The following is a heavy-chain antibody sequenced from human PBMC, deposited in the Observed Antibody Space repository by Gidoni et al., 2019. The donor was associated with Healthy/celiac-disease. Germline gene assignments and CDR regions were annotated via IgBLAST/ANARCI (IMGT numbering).Heavy chain of an antibody. V-gene: IGHV3-21*01. CDR3: ARGGRLSGSTY. Sequence: EVQLVESGGGLVKPGGSLRLSCAASGFTFSSSSMNWVRQDPGKGLAWVSSISRSSSYIYYADSVKGRFTISRDNAKSSLYLQMNSLRAEDTAVYYCARGGRLSGSTYWGQGTLVTVSS. J-gene: IGHJ4*02. D-gene: IGHD3-22*01. CDR2: ISRSSSYI. CDR1: GFTFSSSS.